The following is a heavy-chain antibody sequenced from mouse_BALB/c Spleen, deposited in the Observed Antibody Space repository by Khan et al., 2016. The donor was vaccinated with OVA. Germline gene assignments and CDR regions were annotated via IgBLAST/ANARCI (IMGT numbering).Heavy chain of an antibody. V-gene: IGHV1-20*02. J-gene: IGHJ2*01. CDR2: INPHIGET. D-gene: IGHD1-1*01. CDR1: GYSFTGYF. CDR3: TRIYRSDFDY. Sequence: EVELVESGPELVRPGASVKISCKASGYSFTGYFMNWVMQSHGKSLEWIGRINPHIGETFYNQRFKDKATLTVDESSNTAHMELRSLASEDSAVDYCTRIYRSDFDYWGQGTNLTVSS.